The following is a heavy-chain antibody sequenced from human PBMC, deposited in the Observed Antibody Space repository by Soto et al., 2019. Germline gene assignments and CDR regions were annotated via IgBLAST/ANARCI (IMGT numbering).Heavy chain of an antibody. CDR2: ISGSGGST. V-gene: IGHV3-23*01. Sequence: GGSLRLSCAASGFTFSSYAMSWVRQAPGKGLEWVSAISGSGGSTYYADSVKGRFTISRDNSKNTLYLQMNSLRAEDTAVYYCAKDRAPPVDTAMVSDYWGQGTLVTVSS. D-gene: IGHD5-18*01. CDR3: AKDRAPPVDTAMVSDY. J-gene: IGHJ4*02. CDR1: GFTFSSYA.